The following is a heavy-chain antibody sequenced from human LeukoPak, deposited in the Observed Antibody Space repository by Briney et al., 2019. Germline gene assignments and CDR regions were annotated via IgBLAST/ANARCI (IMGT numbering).Heavy chain of an antibody. Sequence: GGSLRLSCAASGFTFSSYWMHWVRQAPGKGLVWVSRINSDGSSTSYADSVKGRFTISRDNAKNSLYLQMNSLRAEDTAVYYCARDRGYSYGLYFDYWGQGTLVTVSS. V-gene: IGHV3-74*01. CDR2: INSDGSST. CDR3: ARDRGYSYGLYFDY. J-gene: IGHJ4*02. CDR1: GFTFSSYW. D-gene: IGHD5-18*01.